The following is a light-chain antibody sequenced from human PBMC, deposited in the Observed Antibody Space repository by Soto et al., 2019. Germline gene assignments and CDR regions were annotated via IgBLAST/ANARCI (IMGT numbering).Light chain of an antibody. CDR1: QTVTNNY. J-gene: IGKJ1*01. Sequence: EIVLTQSPGTLSLSPGERATLSCRASQTVTNNYLAWYQQKPGQAPRLLVDDASRRAAGIPDRFSGSGSGTDFTLTISTLESEDFAVYYCQQCATSPRTFGQGTKVEIK. CDR3: QQCATSPRT. CDR2: DAS. V-gene: IGKV3-20*01.